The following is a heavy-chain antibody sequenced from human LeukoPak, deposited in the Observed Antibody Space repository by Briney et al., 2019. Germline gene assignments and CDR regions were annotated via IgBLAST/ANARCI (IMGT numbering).Heavy chain of an antibody. V-gene: IGHV1-2*02. CDR2: INPNTGDT. CDR1: GYTFTDYY. CDR3: AGEQHIVVLSAACDY. D-gene: IGHD2-2*01. J-gene: IGHJ4*02. Sequence: ASVKVSCKASGYTFTDYYVHWVRQAPGQGLEWMGWINPNTGDTNYAQKFQGRVTMTTDTSISTAYMELNRLRSDDTAMYYCAGEQHIVVLSAACDYWGQGTLVTVSS.